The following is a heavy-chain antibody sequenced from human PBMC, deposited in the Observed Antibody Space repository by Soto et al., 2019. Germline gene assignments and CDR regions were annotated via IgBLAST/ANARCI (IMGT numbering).Heavy chain of an antibody. CDR1: GCTFSSDA. Sequence: EVQLLESGGGLVQPGGSLRLSCAACGCTFSSDAMSWVRQAPGKGLEWVSAISGSGGSTYYADSVKGRFTISRDNSKNTLYLQMNSLRAEDTAVYYCAKKSVAGSNPFDYWGQGTLVTASS. J-gene: IGHJ4*02. D-gene: IGHD6-19*01. CDR3: AKKSVAGSNPFDY. CDR2: ISGSGGST. V-gene: IGHV3-23*01.